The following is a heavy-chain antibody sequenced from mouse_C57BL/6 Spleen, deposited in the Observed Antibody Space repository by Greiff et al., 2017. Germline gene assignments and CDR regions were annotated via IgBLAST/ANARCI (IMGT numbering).Heavy chain of an antibody. CDR2: IDPSDSYT. Sequence: QVQLQQPGAELVKPGASVKLSCKASGYTFTSYWMQWVKQRPGQGLEWIGEIDPSDSYTNYNQKFKGKATLTVDTSSSTAYMQHSRLTSEDSAVYYCARREAYYSNYSWDYWGQGTSVTVSS. V-gene: IGHV1-50*01. CDR3: ARREAYYSNYSWDY. CDR1: GYTFTSYW. J-gene: IGHJ4*01. D-gene: IGHD2-5*01.